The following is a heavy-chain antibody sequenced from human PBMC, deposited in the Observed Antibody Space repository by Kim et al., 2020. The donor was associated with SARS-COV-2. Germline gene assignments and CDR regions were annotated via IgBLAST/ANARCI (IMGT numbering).Heavy chain of an antibody. J-gene: IGHJ4*02. Sequence: GGSLRLSCAASGFTFSSYAMHWVRQAPGKGLEWVAVISYDGSNKYYADSVKGRFTISRDNSKNTLYLQMNSLRAEDTAVYYCASTAVAGTGWGQGTLVTVSS. CDR2: ISYDGSNK. CDR3: ASTAVAGTG. V-gene: IGHV3-30-3*01. CDR1: GFTFSSYA. D-gene: IGHD6-19*01.